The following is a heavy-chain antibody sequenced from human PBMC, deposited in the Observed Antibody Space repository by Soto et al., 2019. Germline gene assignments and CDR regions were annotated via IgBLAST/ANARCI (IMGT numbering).Heavy chain of an antibody. D-gene: IGHD3-9*01. V-gene: IGHV3-23*01. CDR3: KTDRHPDGIWTFDF. Sequence: PGGSLRLSCAASGFTFGTYTMNWVRQAPGKGLEWVSALGGGGDTHYAESVKGRFTISRDYSKNILLLQMNSLRDEDSAIYYCKTDRHPDGIWTFDFWGQGTLVTVSS. CDR2: LGGGGDT. J-gene: IGHJ4*02. CDR1: GFTFGTYT.